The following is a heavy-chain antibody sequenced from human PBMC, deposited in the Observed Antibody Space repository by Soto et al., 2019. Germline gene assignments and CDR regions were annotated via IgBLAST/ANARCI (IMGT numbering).Heavy chain of an antibody. CDR3: ARGLGDILTGYPMAYDAFDI. CDR1: GYTFTGYY. CDR2: INPNSGGT. Sequence: ASVKVSCKASGYTFTGYYMHWVRQAPGQGLEGMGWINPNSGGTNYAQKFQGWVTRTRDTCISTAYMELSRLRSDDTAVYYCARGLGDILTGYPMAYDAFDIWGQGTMVT. J-gene: IGHJ3*02. V-gene: IGHV1-2*04. D-gene: IGHD3-9*01.